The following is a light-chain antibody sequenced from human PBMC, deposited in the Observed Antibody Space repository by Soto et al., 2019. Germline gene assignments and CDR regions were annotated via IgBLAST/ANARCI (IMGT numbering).Light chain of an antibody. V-gene: IGKV2-30*01. CDR3: MQGTHWPYT. Sequence: DVVLTQSPLSLTATLGQPASISCRSSQSLVYRDGNTYLSWFQRRPGHSPRRLIYTVSDRDSGVPDRFSGSGSGTDFTLRISRVEAEDLGVYFCMQGTHWPYTFGQGTKLEIK. CDR2: TVS. CDR1: QSLVYRDGNTY. J-gene: IGKJ2*01.